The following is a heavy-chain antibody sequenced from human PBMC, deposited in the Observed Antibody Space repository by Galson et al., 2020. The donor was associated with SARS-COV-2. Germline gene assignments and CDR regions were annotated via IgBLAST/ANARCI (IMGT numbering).Heavy chain of an antibody. D-gene: IGHD2-15*01. CDR1: GFTFNNYW. Sequence: GGSLRLSCAASGFTFNNYWMHWVRQAPGKGLEWVSRINNDGTGTIYADSVKGRFTVSRDNAENTLYLQMNSLRAEDTAVYYCARDRAAHFDYWGQGTLVTVSS. J-gene: IGHJ4*02. V-gene: IGHV3-74*01. CDR2: INNDGTGT. CDR3: ARDRAAHFDY.